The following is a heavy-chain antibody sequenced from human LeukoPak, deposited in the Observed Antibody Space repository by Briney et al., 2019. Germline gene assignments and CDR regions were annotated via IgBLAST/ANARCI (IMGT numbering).Heavy chain of an antibody. D-gene: IGHD5-12*01. CDR2: ITSDGSST. V-gene: IGHV3-74*01. CDR1: GFTFSSYW. J-gene: IGHJ4*02. CDR3: VSGYSYFDY. Sequence: GGSLRLSCAASGFTFSSYWMHWVRQAPGKGLVWVSRITSDGSSTSYADSVKGRFTISRDNAKNTLYLRMNSLRAEDTAVYYCVSGYSYFDYWGQGTLVTVSS.